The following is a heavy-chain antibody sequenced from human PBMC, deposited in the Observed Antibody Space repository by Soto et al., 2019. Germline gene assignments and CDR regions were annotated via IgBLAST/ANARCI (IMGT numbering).Heavy chain of an antibody. V-gene: IGHV3-11*01. CDR3: ARLIGASNWFDS. CDR1: GFPFRDYY. CDR2: ISTSGTII. J-gene: IGHJ5*01. Sequence: PGGSLRLSCAASGFPFRDYYISWIRPAPGKGLEWVSYISTSGTIIYYADSVKGRFTISRDNAKNSLYLQMNSLRAEDTAVYYCARLIGASNWFDSWGQGTLVTVSS. D-gene: IGHD6-6*01.